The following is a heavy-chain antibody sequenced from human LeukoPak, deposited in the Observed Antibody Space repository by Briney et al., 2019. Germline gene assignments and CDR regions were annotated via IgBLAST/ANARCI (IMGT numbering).Heavy chain of an antibody. Sequence: PSETLSLTCTVSGGSISSSSYYWGWIRQPPGKGLEWIGSIYYSGSTYYNPSLKSRVTISVDTSKNQFSLKLSSVTAADTAVYYCAGPTYYYDSSGYYYGVFDYWGQGTLVTVSS. J-gene: IGHJ4*02. V-gene: IGHV4-39*01. CDR1: GGSISSSSYY. CDR2: IYYSGST. D-gene: IGHD3-22*01. CDR3: AGPTYYYDSSGYYYGVFDY.